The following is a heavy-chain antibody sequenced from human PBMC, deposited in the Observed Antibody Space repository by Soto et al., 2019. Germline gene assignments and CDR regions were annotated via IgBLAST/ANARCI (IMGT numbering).Heavy chain of an antibody. Sequence: SETLSLTCAVSGGSISSGGYSWSWIRQPPGKGLEWIGYIYHSGSTYYNTSLKSRITISIDRSKNQLSLKLSSVTAADTAVYYCARGMTTVTTLDYWGQGTLVTVSS. CDR2: IYHSGST. CDR3: ARGMTTVTTLDY. CDR1: GGSISSGGYS. D-gene: IGHD4-4*01. J-gene: IGHJ4*02. V-gene: IGHV4-30-2*01.